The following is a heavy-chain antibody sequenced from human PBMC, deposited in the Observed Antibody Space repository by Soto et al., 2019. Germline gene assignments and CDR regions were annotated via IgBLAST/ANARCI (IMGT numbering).Heavy chain of an antibody. CDR3: ARGRSPYGSGGSCYYFGF. D-gene: IGHD2-15*01. Sequence: QVQLVQSGAEVKKPGASVKVSCKASGYTFTSYDINWVRQATGQGLEWMGWINPNSGNTGYAQKFQGSVTMTRNNAISTAYMELSSLRAEDTAVYYCARGRSPYGSGGSCYYFGFWGQGTLVTFAA. V-gene: IGHV1-8*01. J-gene: IGHJ4*02. CDR2: INPNSGNT. CDR1: GYTFTSYD.